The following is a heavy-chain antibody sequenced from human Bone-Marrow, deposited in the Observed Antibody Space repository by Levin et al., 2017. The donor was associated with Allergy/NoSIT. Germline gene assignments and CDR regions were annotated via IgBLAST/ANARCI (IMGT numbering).Heavy chain of an antibody. CDR3: AREPNYGSGSHYNIDAFDI. CDR2: IIPIFGTA. V-gene: IGHV1-69*13. J-gene: IGHJ3*02. Sequence: SVKVSCKASGGTFSNYAFTWVRQAPGQGLEWVGRIIPIFGTANYPQTFQGRVTITADESTSIAYMELSSLTSEDTAVYYCAREPNYGSGSHYNIDAFDIWGQGTMVTVSS. D-gene: IGHD3-10*01. CDR1: GGTFSNYA.